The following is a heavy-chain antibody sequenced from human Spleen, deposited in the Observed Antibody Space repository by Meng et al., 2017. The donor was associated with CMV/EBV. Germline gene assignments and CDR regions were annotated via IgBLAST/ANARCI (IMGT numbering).Heavy chain of an antibody. V-gene: IGHV1-2*02. CDR3: ANRASGYSYAFDP. CDR2: INPDSGDT. J-gene: IGHJ5*02. D-gene: IGHD5-18*01. Sequence: KASGYSFSYYHMHWVRQAPGQGPEWMGWINPDSGDTRYSQRFQGRVAMTRDTSISTVFMELSRLTPDDTAVYFCANRASGYSYAFDPWGQGTLVTVSS. CDR1: GYSFSYYH.